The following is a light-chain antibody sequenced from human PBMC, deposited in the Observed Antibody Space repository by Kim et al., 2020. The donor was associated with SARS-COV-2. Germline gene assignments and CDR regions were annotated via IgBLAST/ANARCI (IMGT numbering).Light chain of an antibody. CDR1: QTIANL. J-gene: IGKJ1*01. Sequence: DVQVTQSPSSLSASVGDRVTITCRASQTIANLLKWYQQKPGKVPELLIYAASNLQSGVPSRFSGSGHGTDFTLTISSLQPGDFATYYCQRSYATPWTFGQGTTVDIK. V-gene: IGKV1-39*01. CDR3: QRSYATPWT. CDR2: AAS.